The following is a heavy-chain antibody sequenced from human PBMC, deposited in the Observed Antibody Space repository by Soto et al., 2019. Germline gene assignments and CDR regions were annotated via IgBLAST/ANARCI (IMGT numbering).Heavy chain of an antibody. D-gene: IGHD2-15*01. CDR3: ASTLPTTHPKYCSGGSCYSWYYYYGMDV. Sequence: EVQLVQSGAEVKKPGESLRISCKGSGYSFTSYWISWVRQMPGKGLEWMGRIDPSDSYTNYSPSFQGHVTISADKSISTAYLQWSSLKASDTAMYYCASTLPTTHPKYCSGGSCYSWYYYYGMDVWGQGTTVTVSS. CDR2: IDPSDSYT. V-gene: IGHV5-10-1*03. CDR1: GYSFTSYW. J-gene: IGHJ6*02.